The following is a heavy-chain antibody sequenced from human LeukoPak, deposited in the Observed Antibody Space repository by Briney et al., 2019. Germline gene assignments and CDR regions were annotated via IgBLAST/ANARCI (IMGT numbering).Heavy chain of an antibody. CDR3: ARDSPDNWFDP. CDR2: IYYSGST. J-gene: IGHJ5*02. Sequence: SETLSLTCTVSGVSISSYYWSWLRQPPGKGLEWVGYIYYSGSTNYNPSLKSRVTISVDTSKNQFSLKLSSVTAADTAVYYCARDSPDNWFDPWGQGTLVTVSS. V-gene: IGHV4-59*01. CDR1: GVSISSYY.